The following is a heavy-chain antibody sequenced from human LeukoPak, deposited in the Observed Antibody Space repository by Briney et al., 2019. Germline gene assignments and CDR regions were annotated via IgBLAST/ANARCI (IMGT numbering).Heavy chain of an antibody. CDR1: GFTFSNYA. Sequence: GGSLRLSCAASGFTFSNYAMNWVRQAPGKGLEWVSAISGSGGDTYYADSVRGRFTISRDNSKSTVYLQMNSLRAEDTAVYYCAKDPNSGYDSFYFDYWGQGTLVTVSS. CDR3: AKDPNSGYDSFYFDY. CDR2: ISGSGGDT. V-gene: IGHV3-23*01. J-gene: IGHJ4*02. D-gene: IGHD5-12*01.